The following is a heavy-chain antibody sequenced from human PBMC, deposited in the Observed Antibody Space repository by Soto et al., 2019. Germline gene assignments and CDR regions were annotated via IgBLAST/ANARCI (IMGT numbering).Heavy chain of an antibody. J-gene: IGHJ5*01. CDR2: IRSGGDNV. CDR3: AGSYGPADS. D-gene: IGHD3-16*01. CDR1: DFIFSNYH. Sequence: EVQLVESGGGLVKPGGSLRLSCAASDFIFSNYHMNWIRQAPGKGLEWVSSIRSGGDNVYYTASVNGRFTISRDNAKNSLFLQMNSLRAEDTAVYYCAGSYGPADSWGQGTLVTVSS. V-gene: IGHV3-21*02.